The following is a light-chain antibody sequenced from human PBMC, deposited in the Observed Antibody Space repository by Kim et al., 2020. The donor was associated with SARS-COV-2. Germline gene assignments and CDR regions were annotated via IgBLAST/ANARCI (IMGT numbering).Light chain of an antibody. CDR2: EVG. V-gene: IGLV2-23*02. CDR3: CSYAGTATLYV. CDR1: SSDVGTYNH. Sequence: QSVVTQPASVSGSPGQSITISCTGTSSDVGTYNHVSWYQQHPGKAPKVMIFEVGKRPTGISNRFSGSKSGNTASLTISGLQPEDEADYYCCSYAGTATLYVFGTGTKVTVL. J-gene: IGLJ1*01.